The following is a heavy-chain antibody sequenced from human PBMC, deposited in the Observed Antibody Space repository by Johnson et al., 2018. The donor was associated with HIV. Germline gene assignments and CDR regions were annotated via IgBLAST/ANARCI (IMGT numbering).Heavy chain of an antibody. CDR3: AKGVAIVVIKDLSGACDI. CDR2: IRYDGSNK. Sequence: VQVVESGGGVVQPGGSLRLSCAASGFTFSSYGMHWVRQAPGKGLEWVAFIRYDGSNKYYADSVKGRFTISRDNSKNTLYLQMNSLRAEDTAVYYCAKGVAIVVIKDLSGACDIWGQGTMVTVAS. CDR1: GFTFSSYG. D-gene: IGHD3-22*01. V-gene: IGHV3-30*02. J-gene: IGHJ3*02.